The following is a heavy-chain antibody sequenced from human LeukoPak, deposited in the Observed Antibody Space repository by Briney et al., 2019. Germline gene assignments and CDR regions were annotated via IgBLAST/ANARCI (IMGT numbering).Heavy chain of an antibody. CDR1: GGTFSSYA. J-gene: IGHJ3*02. CDR2: IIPIFGTA. D-gene: IGHD5-24*01. CDR3: ARVNRRDGYNYDAFDI. Sequence: SVKVSCKASGGTFSSYAISWVRQAPGQGLEWMGGIIPIFGTANYAQKFQGRVTMTRDTSTSTVYMELSSLRSEDTAVYYCARVNRRDGYNYDAFDIWGQGTMVTVSS. V-gene: IGHV1-69*05.